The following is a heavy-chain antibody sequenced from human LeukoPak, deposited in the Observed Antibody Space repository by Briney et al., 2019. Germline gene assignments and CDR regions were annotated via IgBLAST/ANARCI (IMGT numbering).Heavy chain of an antibody. CDR1: GDSVSSNSAA. CDR3: ARSAKLNYDFWSGYSGRTDY. J-gene: IGHJ4*02. CDR2: TYYRSKGYN. Sequence: SQTLSLTCAISGDSVSSNSAAWNWIRQSPSRGLEWLGRTYYRSKGYNDYAVSVKSRITINPDTSKNQFSLQLNSVTPEDTAVYYRARSAKLNYDFWSGYSGRTDYWGQGTLVTVSS. D-gene: IGHD3-3*01. V-gene: IGHV6-1*01.